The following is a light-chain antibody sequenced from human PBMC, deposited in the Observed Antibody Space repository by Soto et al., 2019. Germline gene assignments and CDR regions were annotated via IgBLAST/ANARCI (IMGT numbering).Light chain of an antibody. V-gene: IGKV3-20*01. CDR2: DAS. CDR3: QQYGRSPHT. J-gene: IGKJ4*01. Sequence: EIVLTQSPGTLSLSPGERATLSCRASQSVRNNFLAWYQQKPGQAPRVLIYDASSRATGIPDRFSGGGSGTDFTLIVSRLEPEDFAVYYCQQYGRSPHTFGGGTKVEIK. CDR1: QSVRNNF.